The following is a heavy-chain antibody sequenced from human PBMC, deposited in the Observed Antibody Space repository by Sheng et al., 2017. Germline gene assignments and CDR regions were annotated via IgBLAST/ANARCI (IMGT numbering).Heavy chain of an antibody. J-gene: IGHJ5*02. CDR3: AKDRNGDYAWWFDP. CDR2: ISGSGGST. Sequence: EVQLVESGGGLVQPGFTFSSYAMSWVRQAPGKGLEWVSAISGSGGSTYYADSVKGRFTISRDNSKNTLYLQMNSLRAEDTAVYYCAKDRNGDYAWWFDPWGQGTLVTVSS. V-gene: IGHV3-23*04. D-gene: IGHD4-17*01. CDR1: FTFSSYA.